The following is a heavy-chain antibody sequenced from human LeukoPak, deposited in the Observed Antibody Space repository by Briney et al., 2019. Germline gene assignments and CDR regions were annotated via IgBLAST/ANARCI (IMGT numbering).Heavy chain of an antibody. CDR1: GGSISSYY. CDR3: ARGVVAAAGEVFDY. J-gene: IGHJ4*02. Sequence: SETLSLTCTVSGGSISSYYWSWIRQPPGKGVEWIGYIYYSGSTNYNPSLKSRVTISVDTSKNQFSLKLSSVTAADTAVYYCARGVVAAAGEVFDYWGQGTLVTVSS. CDR2: IYYSGST. D-gene: IGHD6-13*01. V-gene: IGHV4-59*01.